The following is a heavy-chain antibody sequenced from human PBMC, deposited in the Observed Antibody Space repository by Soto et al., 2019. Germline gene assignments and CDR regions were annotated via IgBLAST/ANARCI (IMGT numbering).Heavy chain of an antibody. V-gene: IGHV3-30-3*01. CDR2: ISYDVSNK. CDR1: GFTLSSYA. CDR3: ARAHMARKAVTAIPGFQH. D-gene: IGHD2-21*02. Sequence: GVSLRLSCAASGFTLSSYAMHWVRQAQGKGLEWVAVISYDVSNKYYADSVKGRFTISRDNSKNTLYLQMNSLRAEDTAVYYCARAHMARKAVTAIPGFQHWGQGTLVIVS. J-gene: IGHJ1*01.